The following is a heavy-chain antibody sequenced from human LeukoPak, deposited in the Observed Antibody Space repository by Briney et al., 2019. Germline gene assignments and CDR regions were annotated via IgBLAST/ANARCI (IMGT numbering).Heavy chain of an antibody. V-gene: IGHV3-9*01. CDR3: AKIGRRIVGATSDY. J-gene: IGHJ4*02. CDR1: GFTFDDYA. Sequence: EPGGSLRLSCAASGFTFDDYAMHWVRQAPGKGLEWVSGISWNSGSIGYADSVKGRFTISRDNAKNSLYLQMNSLRAEDTALYYCAKIGRRIVGATSDYWGQGTLVTVSS. CDR2: ISWNSGSI. D-gene: IGHD1-26*01.